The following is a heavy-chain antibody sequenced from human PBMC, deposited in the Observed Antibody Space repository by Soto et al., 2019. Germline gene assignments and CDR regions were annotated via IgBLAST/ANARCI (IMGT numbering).Heavy chain of an antibody. CDR2: INAGNGNT. J-gene: IGHJ3*02. CDR3: ANTYYYDSSGLRDAFDI. Sequence: VASVKVSCKASGYTFTSYAMHWVRQAPGQRLEWMGWINAGNGNTKYSQKFQGRVTITRDTSASTAYMELSSLRSEDTAVYYCANTYYYDSSGLRDAFDIWGQGTMVTVSS. D-gene: IGHD3-22*01. V-gene: IGHV1-3*01. CDR1: GYTFTSYA.